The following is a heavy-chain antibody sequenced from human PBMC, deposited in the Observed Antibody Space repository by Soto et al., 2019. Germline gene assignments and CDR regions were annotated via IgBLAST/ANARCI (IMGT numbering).Heavy chain of an antibody. Sequence: SARFSYIAYGGSYRSWATSWVRQAPGQGLEWMGGIIPIFGTANYAQKFQGRVTITADESTSTAYMELSSLRSEDTAVYYCARLDYGDYGPNYYYGMDVWGQGTTVTVSS. D-gene: IGHD4-17*01. J-gene: IGHJ6*02. CDR1: GGSYRSWA. CDR2: IIPIFGTA. V-gene: IGHV1-69*01. CDR3: ARLDYGDYGPNYYYGMDV.